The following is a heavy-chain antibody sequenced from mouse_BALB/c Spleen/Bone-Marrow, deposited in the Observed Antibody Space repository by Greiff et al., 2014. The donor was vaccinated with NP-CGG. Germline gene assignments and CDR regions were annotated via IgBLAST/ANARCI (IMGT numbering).Heavy chain of an antibody. D-gene: IGHD2-4*01. CDR1: GFTFSSYG. V-gene: IGHV5-6*01. Sequence: EVQLVESEGDLVKPGGSLKLSCAASGFTFSSYGMSWVRQTPDKRLEWVATISSGGSYTYYPDSVKGRFTISRDNAKNTLYLQMXXXXSEDTAMYYCARQTYYDYDGYFDYWGQGTTLTVSS. J-gene: IGHJ2*01. CDR2: ISSGGSYT. CDR3: ARQTYYDYDGYFDY.